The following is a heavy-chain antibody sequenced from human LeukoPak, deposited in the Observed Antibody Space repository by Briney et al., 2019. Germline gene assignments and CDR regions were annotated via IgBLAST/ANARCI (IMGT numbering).Heavy chain of an antibody. J-gene: IGHJ5*02. Sequence: QSGGSLRLSCAASGFTFDDYGMSWVRQAPGKGLEWVSGINWNGGSTGYADSVKGRFTISRDNAKNSLYLQMNSLRAEDTALYYCARDIIDGSSWYDHWGQGTLVTVSS. D-gene: IGHD6-13*01. CDR1: GFTFDDYG. CDR2: INWNGGST. CDR3: ARDIIDGSSWYDH. V-gene: IGHV3-20*04.